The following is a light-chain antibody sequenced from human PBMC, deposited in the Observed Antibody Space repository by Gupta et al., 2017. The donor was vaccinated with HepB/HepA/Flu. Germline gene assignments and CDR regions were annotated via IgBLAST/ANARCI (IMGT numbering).Light chain of an antibody. J-gene: IGLJ3*02. CDR3: CSYGGSNALGV. CDR2: EVT. Sequence: QSALTQSASVSGSPGQSITISCTGASVGNYDRVSWYQHHPGKAPKLGIYEVTKRPSGVSNRFSGSKSGYTASLTISGLQADDEADYYCCSYGGSNALGVLGGGTKLTVL. CDR1: SVGNYDR. V-gene: IGLV2-23*02.